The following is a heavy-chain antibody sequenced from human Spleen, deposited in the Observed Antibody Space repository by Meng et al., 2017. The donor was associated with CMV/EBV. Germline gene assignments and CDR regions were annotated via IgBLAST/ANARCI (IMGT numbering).Heavy chain of an antibody. D-gene: IGHD2-21*02. J-gene: IGHJ5*02. CDR1: GGSISSITYY. V-gene: IGHV4-39*07. CDR2: INQSGST. Sequence: TVPGGSISSITYYWGWTRQPPGKGLECIGEINQSGSTNYNPSLKSRVTISVDTSKNQFSLKLSSVTAADTAVYYCARGWYSHRFDPWGQGTLVTVSS. CDR3: ARGWYSHRFDP.